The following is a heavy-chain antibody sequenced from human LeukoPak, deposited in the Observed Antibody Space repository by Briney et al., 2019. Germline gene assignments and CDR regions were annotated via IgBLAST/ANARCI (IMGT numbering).Heavy chain of an antibody. Sequence: PSETLSLTCTVSGGSVSSGGYYWSWIRQPPGKGLEWIGYIYYSGSTNYNPSLKSRVTISVDTSKNQFSLKLSSVTAADTAVYYCARGSWSSSIDYWGQGTLVTVSS. V-gene: IGHV4-61*08. D-gene: IGHD6-6*01. CDR1: GGSVSSGGYY. CDR3: ARGSWSSSIDY. J-gene: IGHJ4*02. CDR2: IYYSGST.